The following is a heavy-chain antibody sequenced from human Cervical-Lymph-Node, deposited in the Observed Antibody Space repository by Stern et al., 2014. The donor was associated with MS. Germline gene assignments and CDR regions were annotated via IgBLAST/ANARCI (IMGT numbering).Heavy chain of an antibody. V-gene: IGHV3-21*01. J-gene: IGHJ1*01. CDR1: GFIFSSYT. D-gene: IGHD2-15*01. CDR3: ARGHTVVADVESSPEYFQD. CDR2: ISSHNSYI. Sequence: EVQLEESGGGLVKPGGSLRLSCAASGFIFSSYTMNWIRQAPGKGLEWVSSISSHNSYIYYADSVKGRFTISRDNAKDSLYLQMNSLRAEDTAVYYCARGHTVVADVESSPEYFQDWGQGTLVTVSS.